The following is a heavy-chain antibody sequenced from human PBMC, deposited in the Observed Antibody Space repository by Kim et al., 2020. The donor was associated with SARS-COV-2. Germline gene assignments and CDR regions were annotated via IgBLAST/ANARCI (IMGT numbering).Heavy chain of an antibody. J-gene: IGHJ4*02. CDR1: GFTFGDYA. D-gene: IGHD6-13*01. V-gene: IGHV3-9*01. Sequence: GGSLRLSCAASGFTFGDYAMHWVRQAPGKGLEWVSGISWNSGSIGYADSVKGRFTISRDNAKNSLYLQMNSLRAEDTALYYCAKARIAAAGTQVLFDYWGQGTLVTVSS. CDR3: AKARIAAAGTQVLFDY. CDR2: ISWNSGSI.